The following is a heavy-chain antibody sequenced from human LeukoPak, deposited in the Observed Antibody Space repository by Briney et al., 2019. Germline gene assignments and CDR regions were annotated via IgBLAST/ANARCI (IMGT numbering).Heavy chain of an antibody. J-gene: IGHJ6*03. CDR3: ARARVSSSSYYYYYMDV. D-gene: IGHD6-6*01. V-gene: IGHV1-69*05. CDR2: IIPIFGTA. Sequence: ASVKVSCKASGGTFSSYAISWVPQAPGQGLEWMGGIIPIFGTANYAQKFQGRVTITTDESASTAYMELSSLRSEDTAVYYCARARVSSSSYYYYYMDVWGKGTTVTVSS. CDR1: GGTFSSYA.